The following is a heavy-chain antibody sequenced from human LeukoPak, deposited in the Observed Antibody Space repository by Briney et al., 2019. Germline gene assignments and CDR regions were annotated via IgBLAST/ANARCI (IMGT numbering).Heavy chain of an antibody. V-gene: IGHV3-7*05. CDR1: GFTLSTYW. CDR3: AKGVSEYSSSSLDY. Sequence: GGSLRLSCVASGFTLSTYWMTWVRQAPGKGLEWVANIKPDGSEKYFVDSVRGRFTISRDNVKNSLYLQMNSLRAEDTAVYYCAKGVSEYSSSSLDYWGQGTLVTVSS. CDR2: IKPDGSEK. D-gene: IGHD6-6*01. J-gene: IGHJ4*02.